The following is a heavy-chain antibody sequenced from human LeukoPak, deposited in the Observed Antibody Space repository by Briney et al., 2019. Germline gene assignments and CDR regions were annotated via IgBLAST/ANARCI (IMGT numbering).Heavy chain of an antibody. Sequence: GGSLRLSCAASGFIVSDYYMSWIRQAPGKGLEWVSYISSSGSTMYYTDSVKGRFTISRDNAKNSLYLQMNSLRAEDTAVYYCARRGIAAAVNYYYYYMNVWGKGTTVTISS. D-gene: IGHD6-13*01. CDR2: ISSSGSTM. CDR1: GFIVSDYY. CDR3: ARRGIAAAVNYYYYYMNV. V-gene: IGHV3-11*04. J-gene: IGHJ6*03.